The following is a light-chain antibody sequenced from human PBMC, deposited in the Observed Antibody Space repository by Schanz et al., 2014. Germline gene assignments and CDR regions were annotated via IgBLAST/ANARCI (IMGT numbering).Light chain of an antibody. CDR1: QTVSSSY. CDR3: QQFGDLLT. Sequence: ETVLTQSPGALSLSPGERATLSCRASQTVSSSYLAWYQQKPGQAPRLLIYGASSRATGIPDRFSGSGSVTDFTLTISRLEPEDFAVYYCQQFGDLLTFGGGTRVEI. V-gene: IGKV3-20*01. J-gene: IGKJ4*01. CDR2: GAS.